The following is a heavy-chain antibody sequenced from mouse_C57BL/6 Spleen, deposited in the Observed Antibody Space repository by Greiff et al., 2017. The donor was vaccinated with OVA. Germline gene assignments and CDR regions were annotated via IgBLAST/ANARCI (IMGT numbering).Heavy chain of an antibody. CDR1: GYSITSGYY. D-gene: IGHD1-1*01. Sequence: EVQLQESGPGLVKPSQSLSLTCSVTGYSITSGYYWNWIRQFPGNKLEWMGYISYDGSNNYNPSLKNRISITRDTSKNQFFLKLNSVTTEDTATYYCARGDTTVVPHYAMDYWGQGTSVTVSS. V-gene: IGHV3-6*01. J-gene: IGHJ4*01. CDR3: ARGDTTVVPHYAMDY. CDR2: ISYDGSN.